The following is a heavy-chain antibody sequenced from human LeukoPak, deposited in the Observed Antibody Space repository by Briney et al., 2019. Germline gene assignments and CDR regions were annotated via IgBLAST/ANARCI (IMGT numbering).Heavy chain of an antibody. CDR2: IIPICGRT. J-gene: IGHJ4*02. CDR3: ARDEGTTGTKKPHFFDY. Sequence: SVKVSCKASGGTFSSYAMSWVRQAPGQGLEWMGGIIPICGRTNYAQKVQGRVTITGDESTSTAYMELSSLRSEDTAVYYCARDEGTTGTKKPHFFDYWGQGTLVTVSS. D-gene: IGHD1-1*01. CDR1: GGTFSSYA. V-gene: IGHV1-69*13.